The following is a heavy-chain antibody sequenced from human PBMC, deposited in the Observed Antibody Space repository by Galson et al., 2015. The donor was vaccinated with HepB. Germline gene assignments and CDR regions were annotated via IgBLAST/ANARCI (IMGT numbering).Heavy chain of an antibody. D-gene: IGHD3-10*01. CDR2: ISNSAGYA. J-gene: IGHJ4*02. CDR3: ARETGSRNYYYPTN. CDR1: GFTFSGYY. Sequence: SLRLSCAASGFTFSGYYMSWIRQAPGKGLEWVSYISNSAGYANYADSVKGRFAISRDNAKNSLYLRMNSLRAEDTAVYYCARETGSRNYYYPTNWGQGTLVTVSS. V-gene: IGHV3-11*05.